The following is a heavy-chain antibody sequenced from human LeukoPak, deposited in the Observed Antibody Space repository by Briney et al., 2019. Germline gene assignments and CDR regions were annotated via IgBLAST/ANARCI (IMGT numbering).Heavy chain of an antibody. Sequence: GGSLRLSCAASGFTFSSYGMHWVRQAPGKGLEWVAFIRYDGSNKYYADSVKGRFTISRDNSKNTLYLQMNSLRAEDTAVYYCARDLARRGLDAFDIWGQGTMVTVSS. CDR1: GFTFSSYG. CDR2: IRYDGSNK. V-gene: IGHV3-30*02. D-gene: IGHD3-10*01. CDR3: ARDLARRGLDAFDI. J-gene: IGHJ3*02.